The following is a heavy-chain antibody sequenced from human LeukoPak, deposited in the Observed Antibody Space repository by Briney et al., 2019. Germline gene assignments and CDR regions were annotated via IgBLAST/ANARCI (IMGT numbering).Heavy chain of an antibody. V-gene: IGHV1-8*01. D-gene: IGHD6-13*01. CDR2: MNPNSGNT. J-gene: IGHJ4*02. Sequence: ASVKVSCKASGYTFTSYDINWMRQATGQGLEWMGWMNPNSGNTGYAQKFQGRVTMTRNTSISTAYMELSSLRSEDTAVYYCATTPQGAAAGFDYWGQGTLVTVSS. CDR1: GYTFTSYD. CDR3: ATTPQGAAAGFDY.